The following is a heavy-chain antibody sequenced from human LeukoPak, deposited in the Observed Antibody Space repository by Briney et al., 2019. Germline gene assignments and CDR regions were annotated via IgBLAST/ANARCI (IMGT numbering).Heavy chain of an antibody. Sequence: PSETLSLTCTVSGGSISGYYWSWIRQPPGKGLEWIGEINHSGSTNYNPSLKSRVTISVDTSKNQFSLKLSSVTAADTAVYYCASCIAAAGVYYFDYWGQGTLVTVSS. CDR3: ASCIAAAGVYYFDY. V-gene: IGHV4-34*01. CDR1: GGSISGYY. J-gene: IGHJ4*02. D-gene: IGHD6-13*01. CDR2: INHSGST.